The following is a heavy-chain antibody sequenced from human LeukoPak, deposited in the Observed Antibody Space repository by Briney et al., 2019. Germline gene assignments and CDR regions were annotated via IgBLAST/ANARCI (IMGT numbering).Heavy chain of an antibody. CDR2: IHTSGST. D-gene: IGHD2-15*01. Sequence: SETLSLTCTVSGGFGGFYYWTWIRQPPGKGLEWIGNIHTSGSTDYSPSLKSRVTMSIDTSKNQFSLRLNSVTAADTAVYYCARPGQSSWWVYFNYWGQGTLVTVSS. CDR3: ARPGQSSWWVYFNY. J-gene: IGHJ4*02. V-gene: IGHV4-4*09. CDR1: GGFGGFYY.